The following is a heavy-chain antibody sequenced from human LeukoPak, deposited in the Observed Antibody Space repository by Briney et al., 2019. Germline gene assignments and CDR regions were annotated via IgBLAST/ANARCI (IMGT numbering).Heavy chain of an antibody. Sequence: GASVKVSCKVSGYTLTEVSMHWVRQDPGKGLERMGGFDPEDGETIYAQKFQGRVTMTEDTSTDTAYMELSSLRSEDTAVYYCATSRGTSLLLGYWGQGTLVTVSS. J-gene: IGHJ4*02. CDR2: FDPEDGET. CDR1: GYTLTEVS. CDR3: ATSRGTSLLLGY. D-gene: IGHD2-2*01. V-gene: IGHV1-24*01.